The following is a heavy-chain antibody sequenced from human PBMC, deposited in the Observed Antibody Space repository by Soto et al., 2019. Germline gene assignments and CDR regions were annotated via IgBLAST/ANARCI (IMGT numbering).Heavy chain of an antibody. J-gene: IGHJ4*02. Sequence: SQTLSLTCTVSGGSISSGGYYWSWIRQHPGKGLEWIGYIFYSGNTYYTPSLKSRVTISVDTSKNQFSLKLSSVTAADTAVYYCARATYYYDSSGYSDRVLDYWGQGTLVTVSS. V-gene: IGHV4-31*03. CDR3: ARATYYYDSSGYSDRVLDY. CDR1: GGSISSGGYY. D-gene: IGHD3-22*01. CDR2: IFYSGNT.